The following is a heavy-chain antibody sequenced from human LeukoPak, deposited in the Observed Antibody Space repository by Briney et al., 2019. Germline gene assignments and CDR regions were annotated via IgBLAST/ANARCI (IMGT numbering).Heavy chain of an antibody. CDR2: IYYSGST. J-gene: IGHJ6*03. CDR1: GGSIDSSSHY. D-gene: IGHD5-18*01. CDR3: ARVSSVWIQDYYYYMDV. Sequence: SETLSLTCSVAGGSIDSSSHYWAWIRQPPRKGLEWVGSIYYSGSTHYSSSLKSRLTMSVDTSKKQFSLKLTSVTAADTAMYYCARVSSVWIQDYYYYMDVWGKGTTVFVSS. V-gene: IGHV4-39*07.